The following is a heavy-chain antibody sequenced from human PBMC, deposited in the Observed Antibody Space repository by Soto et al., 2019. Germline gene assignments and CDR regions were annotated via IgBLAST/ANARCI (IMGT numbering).Heavy chain of an antibody. Sequence: QVQLVQSRAEVKKPGSSVKVSCKASGGTFSSYAISWVRLAPGQGLEWMGRIIPIFGTANYAQNFQGRVTITADESTSTAYMELSSLRSEDTAVYYCARDQKVLLWFGELSRMDVWGQGTTVTVSS. CDR3: ARDQKVLLWFGELSRMDV. D-gene: IGHD3-10*01. V-gene: IGHV1-69*12. CDR1: GGTFSSYA. CDR2: IIPIFGTA. J-gene: IGHJ6*02.